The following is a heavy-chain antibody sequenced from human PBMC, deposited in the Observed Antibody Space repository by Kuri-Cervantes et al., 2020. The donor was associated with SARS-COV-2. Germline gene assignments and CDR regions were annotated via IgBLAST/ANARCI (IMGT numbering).Heavy chain of an antibody. CDR2: INYSGTT. J-gene: IGHJ6*03. D-gene: IGHD6-19*01. CDR1: GGSFSNFL. CDR3: ARLRRHNDGWFATGYYMDV. V-gene: IGHV4-34*01. Sequence: SETLSLTCGVYGGSFSNFLWDWVRQPPGKGLEWIGEINYSGTTNYNLSLKSRVTISVDPSKNLFSLNLTSVTAADTAMYYCARLRRHNDGWFATGYYMDVWGKGTTVTVSS.